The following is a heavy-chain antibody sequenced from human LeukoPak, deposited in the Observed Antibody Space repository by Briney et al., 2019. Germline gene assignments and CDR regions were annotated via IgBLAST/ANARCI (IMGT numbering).Heavy chain of an antibody. D-gene: IGHD2-2*01. Sequence: ASVKVSCKASGGTFSSYTISWVRQAPGKGLEWMGRIISMLGIANYAQKFQGRVTITADRSTSTAYMELSSLRSEDTGVYYCARGDCSSTSCYSVELGYWGQGTLVTVSS. CDR3: ARGDCSSTSCYSVELGY. CDR2: IISMLGIA. CDR1: GGTFSSYT. J-gene: IGHJ4*02. V-gene: IGHV1-69*02.